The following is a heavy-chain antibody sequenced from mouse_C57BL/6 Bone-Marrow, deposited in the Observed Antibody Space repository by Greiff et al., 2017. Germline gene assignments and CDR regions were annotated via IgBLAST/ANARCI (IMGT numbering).Heavy chain of an antibody. V-gene: IGHV2-9-1*01. CDR1: GFSLTSYA. CDR2: IWTGGGT. Sequence: QVQLKESGPGLVAPSQSLSITCTVSGFSLTSYAISWVRQPPGKGLEWLGEIWTGGGTNYNSALKSRLSISKDNSKSQVFLKKNGLQTDDTTRNYCARIEPGAYWGQGTLVTVSA. D-gene: IGHD4-1*01. J-gene: IGHJ3*01. CDR3: ARIEPGAY.